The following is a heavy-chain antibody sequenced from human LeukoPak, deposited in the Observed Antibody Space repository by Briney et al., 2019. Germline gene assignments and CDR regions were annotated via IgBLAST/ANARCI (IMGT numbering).Heavy chain of an antibody. CDR2: ISGSGDNT. CDR3: AKGSYYDSSGSFYFDY. CDR1: GFTFGSYA. V-gene: IGHV3-23*01. Sequence: GGSLRLSCAAPGFTFGSYAMSWVRQAPGKGLEWVSGISGSGDNTYYADSVKGRFTISRDNSKNTLYVQVNSLGTEDTAAYYCAKGSYYDSSGSFYFDYWGQGTLVTVSS. J-gene: IGHJ4*02. D-gene: IGHD3-22*01.